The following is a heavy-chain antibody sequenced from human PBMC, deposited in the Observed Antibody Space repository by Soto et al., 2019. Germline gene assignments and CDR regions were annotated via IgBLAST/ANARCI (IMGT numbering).Heavy chain of an antibody. CDR2: VSASGLNT. CDR1: GFTFSTYA. V-gene: IGHV3-23*01. Sequence: EVQLLESGGKLVQPGGSLTLSCAASGFTFSTYAMAWVRQAPGKGLEWVSGVSASGLNTDYADPVKGRFYISRDNSKNTVSLHMSSLRAEDTALYYWAKDRPRRTSGYVFDYWGQGTPVTVSS. CDR3: AKDRPRRTSGYVFDY. J-gene: IGHJ4*02. D-gene: IGHD5-18*01.